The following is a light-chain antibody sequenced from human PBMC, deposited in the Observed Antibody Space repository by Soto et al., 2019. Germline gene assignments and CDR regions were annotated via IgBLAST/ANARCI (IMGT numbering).Light chain of an antibody. CDR1: QSVSSTY. V-gene: IGKV3-20*01. CDR2: GAS. CDR3: QQFGSSLPWP. J-gene: IGKJ1*01. Sequence: EFVLTHSPCTLSLSPGERATLSCRASQSVSSTYLAWYQQKPGQAPRLLIYGASSRASGIPDRFSGSGSGTDFTLTISRLEPEDFAVYYCQQFGSSLPWPFGQGGKVDVK.